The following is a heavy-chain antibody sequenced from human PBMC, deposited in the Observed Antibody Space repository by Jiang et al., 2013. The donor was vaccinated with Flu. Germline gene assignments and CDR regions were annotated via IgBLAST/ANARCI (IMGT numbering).Heavy chain of an antibody. CDR2: MYNTGIT. V-gene: IGHV4-61*01. CDR1: GYSISSGYY. CDR3: ARARGQYYGLDV. Sequence: KPSETLSLTCTVSGYSISSGYYWTWMRQPPGKGLEWIGYMYNTGITEYNPSLKSRVTISVDTSKNQFSLKLSSVTAADTAIYYCARARGQYYGLDVWGQGTTATVSS. D-gene: IGHD5-12*01. J-gene: IGHJ6*02.